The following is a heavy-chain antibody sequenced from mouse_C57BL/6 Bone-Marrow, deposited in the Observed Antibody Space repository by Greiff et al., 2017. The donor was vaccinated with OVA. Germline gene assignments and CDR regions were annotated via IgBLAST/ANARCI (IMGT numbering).Heavy chain of an antibody. CDR2: ISNGGGST. Sequence: EVMLVESGGGLVQPGGSLKLSCAASGFTFSDYYMYWVRQTPEKRLEWVAYISNGGGSTYYPDTVKGRFTISRDNAKNTLYLQMSRLKSEDTAMDYCARQEDYYWVFDYWGQGTTLTVSS. V-gene: IGHV5-12*01. J-gene: IGHJ2*01. CDR3: ARQEDYYWVFDY. D-gene: IGHD1-1*01. CDR1: GFTFSDYY.